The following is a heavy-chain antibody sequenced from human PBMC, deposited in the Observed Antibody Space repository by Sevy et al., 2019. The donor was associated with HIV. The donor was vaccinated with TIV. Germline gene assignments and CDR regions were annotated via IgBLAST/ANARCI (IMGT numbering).Heavy chain of an antibody. D-gene: IGHD3-10*01. CDR2: ISPSGSDK. Sequence: GGSLRLSCSASGFSFSNHVIHWVRQAPGKGLEWVAVISPSGSDKDYAGSVKGRFAISRDNPRNTVFLQMHSVRVEDTAFYYCAKDQGGYYGSGSQPIDYWGQGTLVTVSS. J-gene: IGHJ4*02. CDR3: AKDQGGYYGSGSQPIDY. CDR1: GFSFSNHV. V-gene: IGHV3-30*18.